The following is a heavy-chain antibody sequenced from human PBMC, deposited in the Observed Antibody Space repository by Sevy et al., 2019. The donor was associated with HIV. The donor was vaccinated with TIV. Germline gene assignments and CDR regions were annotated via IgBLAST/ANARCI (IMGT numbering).Heavy chain of an antibody. CDR1: GGTFSSYA. V-gene: IGHV1-69*13. CDR2: IIPIFGTA. D-gene: IGHD3-3*01. CDR3: ARSLRFLESGGAFDI. Sequence: ASVKVSCKASGGTFSSYAISWVRQAPGQGLEWMGGIIPIFGTANYAQKFQGRVTITADESTSTAYMELSSLRSEDTAVYYCARSLRFLESGGAFDIWGQGTMVTVSS. J-gene: IGHJ3*02.